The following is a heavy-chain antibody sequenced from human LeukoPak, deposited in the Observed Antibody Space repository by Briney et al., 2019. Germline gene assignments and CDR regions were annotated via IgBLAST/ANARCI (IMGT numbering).Heavy chain of an antibody. V-gene: IGHV4-34*01. D-gene: IGHD1-26*01. CDR3: ARSGGWDSGSYHEGTNWFDP. CDR2: INHGGST. J-gene: IGHJ5*02. Sequence: SETLSLTCAVYGGSFSDYYWSWIRQPPGKGLEWIGEINHGGSTNYNPSLKSRVTISVDTSKNQFSLKLSSVTAADTAVYYCARSGGWDSGSYHEGTNWFDPWGQGTLVTVSS. CDR1: GGSFSDYY.